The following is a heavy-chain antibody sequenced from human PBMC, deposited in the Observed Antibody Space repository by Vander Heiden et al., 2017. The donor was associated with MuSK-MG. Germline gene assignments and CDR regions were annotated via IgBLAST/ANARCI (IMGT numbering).Heavy chain of an antibody. J-gene: IGHJ6*02. CDR1: GFTVSSNY. CDR3: ARDRYCSGGSCYYYYGMDV. CDR2: IYSGGST. Sequence: EVQLVESGGGLVQPGGSLRLSCAASGFTVSSNYMSWVPQAPGKGLEWVSVIYSGGSTYYADSVKGRFTISRDNSKNTLYLQMNSLRAEDTAVYYCARDRYCSGGSCYYYYGMDVWGQGTTVTVSS. V-gene: IGHV3-66*01. D-gene: IGHD2-15*01.